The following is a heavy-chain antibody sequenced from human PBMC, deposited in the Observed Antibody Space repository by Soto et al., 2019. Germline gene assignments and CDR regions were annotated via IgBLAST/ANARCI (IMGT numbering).Heavy chain of an antibody. V-gene: IGHV3-23*01. D-gene: IGHD3-10*01. CDR2: ISHGGSST. CDR1: GVTFSNYD. J-gene: IGHJ5*02. CDR3: AKGSWVHHGSEGGNWLDP. Sequence: EVQLLESGGGLVQPGGSLRLSCAASGVTFSNYDMNWVRQAPGKGLEWVSGISHGGSSTYYADSVKGRFTIPRDNSKTTLSLQMNSLRPEDTAVYYCAKGSWVHHGSEGGNWLDPWGQGTLVTVSS.